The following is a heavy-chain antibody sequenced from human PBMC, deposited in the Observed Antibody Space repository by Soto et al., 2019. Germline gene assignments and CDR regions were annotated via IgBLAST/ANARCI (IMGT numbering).Heavy chain of an antibody. Sequence: QVQLVQSGAEVKKPGSSVKVSCKASGGTFSSYAFSWVRQAPGQGLEWMGGIIPMFDTANYAQKFQDRVPISADESTSTAYMELSSLTSEDTAVYYCARSLTYYYETSGYYLGNMWGQGTLVTVSS. CDR1: GGTFSSYA. CDR3: ARSLTYYYETSGYYLGNM. D-gene: IGHD3-22*01. V-gene: IGHV1-69*01. J-gene: IGHJ4*02. CDR2: IIPMFDTA.